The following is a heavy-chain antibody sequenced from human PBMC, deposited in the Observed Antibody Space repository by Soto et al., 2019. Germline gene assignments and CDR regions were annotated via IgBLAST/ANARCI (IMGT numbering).Heavy chain of an antibody. J-gene: IGHJ5*01. CDR1: GGTFSSYA. V-gene: IGHV1-69*13. Sequence: SVKVSCKASGGTFSSYAISWVRQAPGQGLEWMGGIIPIFGTANYAQKFQGRVTITADESTSTAYMELSSLRSEDTAVYYCARASGIAAAGRKVYNWFDSWGQGTLVTVSS. D-gene: IGHD6-13*01. CDR3: ARASGIAAAGRKVYNWFDS. CDR2: IIPIFGTA.